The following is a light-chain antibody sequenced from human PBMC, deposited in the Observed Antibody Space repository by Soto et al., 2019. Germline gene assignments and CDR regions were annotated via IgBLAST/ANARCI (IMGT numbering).Light chain of an antibody. V-gene: IGKV1-17*01. CDR2: AAS. CDR3: LQHNSYPWT. J-gene: IGKJ1*01. CDR1: QGIRNE. Sequence: DIQMTQSPSSLSASVGDRVTITCRASQGIRNELGWYQQKPGKAPKRLIYAASSLQSWVPSRFSGSGSGTEFTRIISSLQPEDFATYYCLQHNSYPWTFGQGTNVEI.